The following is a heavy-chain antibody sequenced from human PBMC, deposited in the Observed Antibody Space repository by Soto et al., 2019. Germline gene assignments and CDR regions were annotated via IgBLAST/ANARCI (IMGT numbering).Heavy chain of an antibody. CDR3: ARLSSLNGIDV. CDR1: GGSISSGGYY. D-gene: IGHD6-6*01. CDR2: IFYSGRP. Sequence: QVQLQESGPGLMKPSQTLSLTCTVSGGSISSGGYYWSWIRQHPGQGLECIGYIFYSGRPFYNPSLKSRMAISLDTSNNQFSLTLTSVTAADTALYYCARLSSLNGIDVWGQGTTVTVSS. V-gene: IGHV4-31*03. J-gene: IGHJ6*02.